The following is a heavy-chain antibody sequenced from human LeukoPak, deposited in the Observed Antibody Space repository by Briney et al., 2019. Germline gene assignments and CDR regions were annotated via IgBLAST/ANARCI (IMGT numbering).Heavy chain of an antibody. CDR2: INWNGGST. J-gene: IGHJ4*02. CDR3: ERGPHKDIVVVPAAIPNDY. V-gene: IGHV3-20*04. Sequence: RAGGSLRLSCAASGFTFDDYGMSWVRQAAGKGLGSDSGINWNGGSTGYAGSVKRRFTISRDNAKNSLYLQMNSLRAEDTAVYYCERGPHKDIVVVPAAIPNDYWGQGTLVTVSS. CDR1: GFTFDDYG. D-gene: IGHD2-2*01.